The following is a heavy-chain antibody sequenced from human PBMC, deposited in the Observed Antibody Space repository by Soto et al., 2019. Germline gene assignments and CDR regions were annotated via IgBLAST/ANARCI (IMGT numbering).Heavy chain of an antibody. V-gene: IGHV4-61*01. J-gene: IGHJ6*02. CDR1: GGSVSSGSYY. D-gene: IGHD3-10*01. Sequence: PSETLSLTCTVSGGSVSSGSYYWSWIRQPPGKGLEWIGYIYYSGSTNYNPSLKSRVTISVDTSKNQFSLKLSSVTAADTAVYYFARVRVRGVCMDGWGQGTTVTVSS. CDR2: IYYSGST. CDR3: ARVRVRGVCMDG.